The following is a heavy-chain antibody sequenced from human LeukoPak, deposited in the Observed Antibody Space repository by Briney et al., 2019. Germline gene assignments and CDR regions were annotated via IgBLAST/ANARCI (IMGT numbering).Heavy chain of an antibody. CDR2: ISSSSSTI. CDR3: AKDFRGSGYFFDY. Sequence: PGGSLRLSCVASGFIFSNYEMNWVRQAPGKRLEWVSYISSSSSTIYYADSVKGRFTISRDNAKNSLYLQMNSLRAEDTAVYYCAKDFRGSGYFFDYWGQGTLVTVSS. D-gene: IGHD7-27*01. CDR1: GFIFSNYE. J-gene: IGHJ4*02. V-gene: IGHV3-48*01.